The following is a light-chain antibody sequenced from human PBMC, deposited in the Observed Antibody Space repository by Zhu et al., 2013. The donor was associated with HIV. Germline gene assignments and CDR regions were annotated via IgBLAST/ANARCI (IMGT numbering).Light chain of an antibody. CDR1: HDIKNY. V-gene: IGKV1-33*01. CDR2: DAS. Sequence: DIQMTQSPSSLSASVGDRVTITCQATHDIKNYLNWYQQKPGKAPNLLIYDASNLQPGVPSRFSGSGSGTEFTLTISSLQPDDFATYYCQEYNSYWTFGQGTKVE. J-gene: IGKJ1*01. CDR3: QEYNSYWT.